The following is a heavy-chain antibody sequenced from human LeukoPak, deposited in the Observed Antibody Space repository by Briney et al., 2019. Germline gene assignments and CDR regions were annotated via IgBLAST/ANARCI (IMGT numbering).Heavy chain of an antibody. CDR3: ARGHSTSSPYFCNGMDV. D-gene: IGHD6-6*01. Sequence: SETLSLTCTVAGGSISSGAYWWTWIRQDPVKGLEWIGYIHYSGNAYYNPSLRSRVNISVDTSKNQFSLNLRSVTAADTAVYFCARGHSTSSPYFCNGMDVWGQGTTVTVSS. J-gene: IGHJ6*02. CDR2: IHYSGNA. CDR1: GGSISSGAYW. V-gene: IGHV4-31*03.